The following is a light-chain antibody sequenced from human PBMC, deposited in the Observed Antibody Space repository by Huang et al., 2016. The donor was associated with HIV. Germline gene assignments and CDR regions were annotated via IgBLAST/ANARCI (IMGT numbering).Light chain of an antibody. Sequence: DIQMTQSPSSLSASVGDRVTITCRASQGVSNSLAWYQQKPGKAPKLLLYAASKLESDVPSRFSGSGSGTDYTLTVSSLQPEDFATYYCQQYYSPPFYTFGQGTKRAI. CDR3: QQYYSPPFYT. CDR1: QGVSNS. V-gene: IGKV1-NL1*01. J-gene: IGKJ2*01. CDR2: AAS.